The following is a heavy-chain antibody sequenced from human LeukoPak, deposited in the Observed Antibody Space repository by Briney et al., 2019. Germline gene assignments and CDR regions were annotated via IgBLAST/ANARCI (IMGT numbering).Heavy chain of an antibody. CDR2: IFGSGGST. Sequence: GGSLRLSCAASGFTFSSYAMYWVRQAPGKGLEWVSGIFGSGGSTHYADSVKGRFTMSRDNARGSLYLQMNSLTADDTAIYYCARRRDYFDYWGQGTLVTVSS. CDR3: ARRRDYFDY. CDR1: GFTFSSYA. J-gene: IGHJ4*02. V-gene: IGHV3-23*01.